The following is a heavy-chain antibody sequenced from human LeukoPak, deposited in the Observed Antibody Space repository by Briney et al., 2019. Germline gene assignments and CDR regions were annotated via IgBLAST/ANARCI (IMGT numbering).Heavy chain of an antibody. V-gene: IGHV3-48*01. CDR3: ARVNSYGSSLFDY. CDR2: ISSTSSTI. CDR1: GFTFSSYS. Sequence: GSLRLSCAASGFTFSSYSMNWVRQAPGKGLEWVSYISSTSSTIYYADSVKGRSTISRDNAKNSLYLQMNSLRAEDTAVYYCARVNSYGSSLFDYWGQGTLVTVSS. D-gene: IGHD5-18*01. J-gene: IGHJ4*02.